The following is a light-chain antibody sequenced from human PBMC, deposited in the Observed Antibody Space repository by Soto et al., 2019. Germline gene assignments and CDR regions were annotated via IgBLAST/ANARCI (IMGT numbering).Light chain of an antibody. J-gene: IGKJ2*01. CDR2: GAS. Sequence: EIVLTQSPDTLSLSPGESATLSCRASQSVRSDYLAWYQQRPGQAPRLLIYGASSRDTGIPDRFSGSASGSDFSLTISRLEPEDFAVYDCPQYGRPHLYTFGQGTRLDIK. CDR1: QSVRSDY. V-gene: IGKV3-20*01. CDR3: PQYGRPHLYT.